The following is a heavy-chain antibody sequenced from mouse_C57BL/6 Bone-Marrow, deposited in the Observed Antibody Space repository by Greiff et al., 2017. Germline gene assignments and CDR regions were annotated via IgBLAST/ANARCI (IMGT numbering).Heavy chain of an antibody. CDR1: GYSITSGYY. Sequence: EVQLQESGPGLVKPSQSLSLTCSVTGYSITSGYYWNWIRQFPGNKLEWMGYISYDGSNNYNPSLKNRISITRDTSKNQFFLKLNSVTTEDTATYYCEGVREFAYWGQGTLVTVSA. J-gene: IGHJ3*01. D-gene: IGHD2-2*01. CDR2: ISYDGSN. V-gene: IGHV3-6*01. CDR3: EGVREFAY.